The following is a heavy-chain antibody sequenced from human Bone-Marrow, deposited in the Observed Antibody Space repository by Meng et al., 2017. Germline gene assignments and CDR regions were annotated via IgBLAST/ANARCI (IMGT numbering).Heavy chain of an antibody. CDR2: IYPGDFDT. D-gene: IGHD2-15*01. V-gene: IGHV5-51*01. CDR1: GYSFTSHW. CDR3: ARQRWVGYCSGGSCYSISDYFDY. Sequence: GESLKISCKGSGYSFTSHWIGWVRQMPGKGLEWMGIIYPGDFDTRYSPSFQGQVTISADKSISTAYLQWSSLKASDTAMYYCARQRWVGYCSGGSCYSISDYFDYWGQGTLVTVSS. J-gene: IGHJ4*02.